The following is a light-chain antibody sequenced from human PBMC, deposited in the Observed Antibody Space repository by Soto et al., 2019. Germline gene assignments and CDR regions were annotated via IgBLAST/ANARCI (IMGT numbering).Light chain of an antibody. CDR3: QQRSNWPIT. Sequence: EIVLTQSAATLSLSPGERATLSCRASQNINHYLALYHQKPGQPPRLLIYDASTRATGIPARFSGSGSGTDFTLTISSLEPEDFAVYYCQQRSNWPITFGQGTRLEIK. V-gene: IGKV3-11*01. J-gene: IGKJ5*01. CDR1: QNINHY. CDR2: DAS.